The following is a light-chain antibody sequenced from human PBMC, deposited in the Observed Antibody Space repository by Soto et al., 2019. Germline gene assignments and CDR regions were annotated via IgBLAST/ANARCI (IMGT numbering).Light chain of an antibody. Sequence: DIQMPQSPSSLSASVGDRVTITCRASQSISTCLNWYQQKPGKAPKLLIYASSTLQSGVPSTFSGSGSGTDFTLTISSVQPEDFATYFCQQCLRIPLTFGGGTKVEIK. CDR1: QSISTC. V-gene: IGKV1-39*01. CDR2: ASS. CDR3: QQCLRIPLT. J-gene: IGKJ4*01.